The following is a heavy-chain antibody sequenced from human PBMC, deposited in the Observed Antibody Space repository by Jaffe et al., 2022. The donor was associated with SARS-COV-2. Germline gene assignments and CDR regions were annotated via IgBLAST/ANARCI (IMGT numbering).Heavy chain of an antibody. V-gene: IGHV3-23*01. D-gene: IGHD3-16*02. CDR3: AKVLSSDGDPTYYYYGMDV. J-gene: IGHJ6*02. CDR2: ISGSGGST. Sequence: EVQLLESGGGLVQPGGSLRLSCAASGFTFSSYAMSWVRQAPGKGLEWVSAISGSGGSTYYADSVKGRFTISRDNSKNTLYLQMNSLRAEDTAVYYCAKVLSSDGDPTYYYYGMDVWGQGTTVTVSS. CDR1: GFTFSSYA.